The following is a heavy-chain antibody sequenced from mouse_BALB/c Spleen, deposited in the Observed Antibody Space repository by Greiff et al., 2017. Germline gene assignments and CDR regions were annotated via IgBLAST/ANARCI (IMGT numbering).Heavy chain of an antibody. CDR2: INPSNGGT. CDR3: TRDYDGTWFAY. V-gene: IGHV1S81*02. D-gene: IGHD2-4*01. CDR1: GYTFTSYY. J-gene: IGHJ3*01. Sequence: QVQLQQSGAELVKPGASVKLSCKASGYTFTSYYMYWVKQRPGQGLEWIGEINPSNGGTNFNEKFKSKATLTVDKSSSTAYMQLSSLTSEDSAVYYCTRDYDGTWFAYWGQGTLVTVSA.